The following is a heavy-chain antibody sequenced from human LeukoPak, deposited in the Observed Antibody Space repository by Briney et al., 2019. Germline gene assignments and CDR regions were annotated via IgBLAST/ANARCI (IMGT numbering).Heavy chain of an antibody. Sequence: TASETLSLTCTVSGGSISSSSYYWGWIRQPPGKGLEWIGSIYYSGSTYYNPSLKSRVTISVDRSKNQFSLKLSSVTAADTAVYYCARDTPYSSSRDAFDIWGQGTMVTVSS. CDR1: GGSISSSSYY. CDR3: ARDTPYSSSRDAFDI. J-gene: IGHJ3*02. D-gene: IGHD6-6*01. CDR2: IYYSGST. V-gene: IGHV4-39*07.